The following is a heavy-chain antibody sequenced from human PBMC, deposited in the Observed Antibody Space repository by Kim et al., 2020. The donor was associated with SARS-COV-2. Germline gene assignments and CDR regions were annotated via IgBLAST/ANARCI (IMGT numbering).Heavy chain of an antibody. CDR1: GGSFSGYY. D-gene: IGHD3-3*01. CDR2: INHSGST. CDR3: ARGGRGRGTILGVVITGPEPRFDY. J-gene: IGHJ4*02. Sequence: SETLSLTCAVYGGSFSGYYWSWIRQPPGKGLEWIGEINHSGSTNYNPSLKSRVTISVDTSKNQFSLKLSSVTAADTAVYYCARGGRGRGTILGVVITGPEPRFDYWGQGTLVTVSS. V-gene: IGHV4-34*01.